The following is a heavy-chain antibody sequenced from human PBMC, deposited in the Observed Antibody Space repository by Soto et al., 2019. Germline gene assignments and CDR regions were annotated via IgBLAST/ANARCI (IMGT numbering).Heavy chain of an antibody. D-gene: IGHD1-26*01. CDR2: ISYDGSDT. V-gene: IGHV3-30*18. CDR3: AKDVKKEELDHHLDY. Sequence: QVQLVESGGGVVQPGRSLRLSCVASEFTFSNYGMHWVRQGLGKGLEWVAVISYDGSDTYYADSVKGRFTISRDNSKNTLYLQMYSLRAEDTGVYYCAKDVKKEELDHHLDYWGQGTLVTVSS. J-gene: IGHJ4*02. CDR1: EFTFSNYG.